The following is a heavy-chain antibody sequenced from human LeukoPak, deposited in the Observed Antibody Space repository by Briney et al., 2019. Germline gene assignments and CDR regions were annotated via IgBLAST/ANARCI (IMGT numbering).Heavy chain of an antibody. CDR2: IISDGSIT. V-gene: IGHV3-74*01. CDR1: VHTLSNYW. J-gene: IGHJ6*02. Sequence: GGALRLSCAASVHTLSNYWVHWVPQAPGRGLLWVRRIISDGSITSYADSVKGRFTISRDNAKNTLYLQMNSLRAEDTAVYYCARVSSGMEVWGQGTTVTVSS. CDR3: ARVSSGMEV.